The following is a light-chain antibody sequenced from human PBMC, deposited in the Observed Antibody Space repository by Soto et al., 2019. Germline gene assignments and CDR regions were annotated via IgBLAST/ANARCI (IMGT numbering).Light chain of an antibody. Sequence: QSALTQPPSVSGAPGQRVTISCTGSSSNIGAGYDVHWYQQFPRTAPKLLIYGSTNRPSGVPDRFSGSRSGTSASLAITGLQAEDEADYYCQSYDSGLSGLYVFGTGTKVTVL. J-gene: IGLJ1*01. CDR1: SSNIGAGYD. V-gene: IGLV1-40*01. CDR2: GST. CDR3: QSYDSGLSGLYV.